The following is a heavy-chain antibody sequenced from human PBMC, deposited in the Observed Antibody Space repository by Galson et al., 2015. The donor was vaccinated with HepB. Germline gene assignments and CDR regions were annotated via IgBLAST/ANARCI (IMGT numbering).Heavy chain of an antibody. J-gene: IGHJ6*02. D-gene: IGHD3-22*01. CDR1: GFTFDDYA. CDR2: ISWNSGSI. CDR3: AKDLFTYYYDSSFGGGDCFSRMDL. V-gene: IGHV3-9*01. Sequence: SLRLSCAASGFTFDDYAMHWVRQAPGKGLEWVSGISWNSGSIGYADSVKGRFTISRDNAKNSLYLQMNSLRAEDTALYYCAKDLFTYYYDSSFGGGDCFSRMDLRGQGTTVPVPS.